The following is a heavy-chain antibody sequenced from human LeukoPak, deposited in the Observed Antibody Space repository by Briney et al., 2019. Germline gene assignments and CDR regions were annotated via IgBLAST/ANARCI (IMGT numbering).Heavy chain of an antibody. CDR2: ISGSGGST. J-gene: IGHJ4*02. CDR3: ARVGMLGAAVDY. D-gene: IGHD1-26*01. Sequence: PGGSLTLSCAASGFTFSSYAMSWVRQAPGKGLEWVSAISGSGGSTYYADSVKGRFTISRDNSKNTLYLQMNSLRAEGTAVYYCARVGMLGAAVDYWGQGTLVTVSS. V-gene: IGHV3-23*01. CDR1: GFTFSSYA.